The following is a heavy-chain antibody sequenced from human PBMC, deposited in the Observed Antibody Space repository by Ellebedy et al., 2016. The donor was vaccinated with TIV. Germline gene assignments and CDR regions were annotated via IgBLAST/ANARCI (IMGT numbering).Heavy chain of an antibody. J-gene: IGHJ4*02. Sequence: PGGSLRLSCAVSGFTFSSYSMNWVRQAPGKGLEWVSYISRTSKTIYYADSVKGRFTISRENAQNSLSLQMNSLRDEDTAVYYCARESYDPIDFDYWGQGTLVTVSS. CDR2: ISRTSKTI. CDR3: ARESYDPIDFDY. CDR1: GFTFSSYS. V-gene: IGHV3-48*02. D-gene: IGHD5-12*01.